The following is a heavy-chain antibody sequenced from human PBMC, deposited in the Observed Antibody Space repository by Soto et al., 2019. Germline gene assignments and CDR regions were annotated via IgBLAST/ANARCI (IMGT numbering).Heavy chain of an antibody. CDR2: ISAHYGNT. Sequence: ASVKVSCKASGYTFTTHGINWVRQAPGQGLEWMGWISAHYGNTRYAETSQGRVTITTDTSTSTAYMEVRSLRSDDTAVYYCASVAGGTGSRLWFDPWGQGTLVTVSS. CDR3: ASVAGGTGSRLWFDP. CDR1: GYTFTTHG. V-gene: IGHV1-18*01. J-gene: IGHJ5*02. D-gene: IGHD2-15*01.